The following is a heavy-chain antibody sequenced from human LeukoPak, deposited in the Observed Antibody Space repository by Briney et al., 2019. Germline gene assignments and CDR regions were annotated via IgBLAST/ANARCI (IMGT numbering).Heavy chain of an antibody. D-gene: IGHD2-2*01. CDR1: GFTFSSYW. Sequence: GGSLRLSCAASGFTFSSYWMSWVRQAPGKGLEWVANIKQDGSEKYYVDSVKGRFTISRDNAKNSLYLQMNSLRAEDTAVYYCARDDCSSISCYHNWFDPWGQGTLVTVSS. J-gene: IGHJ5*02. CDR2: IKQDGSEK. CDR3: ARDDCSSISCYHNWFDP. V-gene: IGHV3-7*01.